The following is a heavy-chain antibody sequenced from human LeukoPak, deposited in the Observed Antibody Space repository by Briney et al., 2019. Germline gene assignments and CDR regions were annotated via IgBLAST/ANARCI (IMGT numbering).Heavy chain of an antibody. Sequence: GESLKISCKCSEYSFTNNWIGWVRQMPGKGLEWMGITYPGDSNTRYSPSFQGQVTISADKSISSAYLQWSSLKASDTAMYYCVRSPACSSGTCYPNWFDPWGQGTLVTVSS. CDR3: VRSPACSSGTCYPNWFDP. J-gene: IGHJ5*02. CDR2: TYPGDSNT. CDR1: EYSFTNNW. V-gene: IGHV5-51*01. D-gene: IGHD2-15*01.